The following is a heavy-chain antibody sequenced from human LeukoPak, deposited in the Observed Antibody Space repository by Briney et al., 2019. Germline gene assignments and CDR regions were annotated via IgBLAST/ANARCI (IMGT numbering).Heavy chain of an antibody. CDR3: AGGNDFWSGYSDY. Sequence: SETLSLTCIVSGGSISSYYWSWVRQAAGKGLEWIGRIYTSGSTNYNPSLKSRVTMSVDTSKNQFSLKLSSVTAADTAVYYCAGGNDFWSGYSDYWGQGTLVTVSS. V-gene: IGHV4-4*07. J-gene: IGHJ4*02. CDR2: IYTSGST. D-gene: IGHD3-3*01. CDR1: GGSISSYY.